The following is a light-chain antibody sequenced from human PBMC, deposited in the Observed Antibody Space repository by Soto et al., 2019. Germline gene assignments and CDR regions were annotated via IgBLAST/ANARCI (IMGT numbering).Light chain of an antibody. CDR3: QRYDHLPIT. V-gene: IGKV1-33*01. J-gene: IGKJ5*01. CDR2: DAS. CDR1: RDVGDY. Sequence: DIQMTQSPSSLSASVGDRVTITCQASRDVGDYLNWYQQKPGKAPKLLIYDASNLETGVPSRFSGTGSGTDFTFTISTLQPEDIGTYYCQRYDHLPITFGQGTRLEIK.